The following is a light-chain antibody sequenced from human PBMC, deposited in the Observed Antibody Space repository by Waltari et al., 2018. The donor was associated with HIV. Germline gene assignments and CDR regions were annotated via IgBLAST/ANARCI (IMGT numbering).Light chain of an antibody. CDR3: ATWTDSLSGVV. J-gene: IGLJ2*01. CDR1: SSNHRSNS. V-gene: IGLV1-47*01. CDR2: RNN. Sequence: QSVLTQSPSSSATSGQRVTISCTGSSSNHRSNSACRYQQLPGTAPKLLLYRNNQRPSGVPDRFSGSKSGTSASLAISGLRSEDEAHYYCATWTDSLSGVVFGGGTKLRVL.